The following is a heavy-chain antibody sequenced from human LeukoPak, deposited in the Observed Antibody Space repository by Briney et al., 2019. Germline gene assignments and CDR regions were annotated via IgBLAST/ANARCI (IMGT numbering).Heavy chain of an antibody. CDR1: GGSFSGYY. D-gene: IGHD6-19*01. CDR2: INHSGST. V-gene: IGHV4-34*01. CDR3: AGTSYSSGWPNWFEP. J-gene: IGHJ5*02. Sequence: SETLSLTCAVYGGSFSGYYWSWIRQPPGKGLEWIGEINHSGSTNYNPSLKSRVTISLDTSKNRFSLNLSSVTTADTAVYYCAGTSYSSGWPNWFEPWGQGTLVTVSS.